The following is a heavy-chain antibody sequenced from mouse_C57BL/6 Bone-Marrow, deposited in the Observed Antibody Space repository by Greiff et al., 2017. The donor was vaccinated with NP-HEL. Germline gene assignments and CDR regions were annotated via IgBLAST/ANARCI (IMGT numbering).Heavy chain of an antibody. CDR1: GFNIKDDY. D-gene: IGHD1-1*01. V-gene: IGHV14-4*01. J-gene: IGHJ4*01. CDR3: TTGGSSPYAMDY. CDR2: IDPENGDT. Sequence: VQLQQSGAELVRPGASVKLSCTVSGFNIKDDYMHWVKQRPEQGLEWIGWIDPENGDTEYASKFQGKGPITAATSSNTAYLQLSILTSEDTAVYYCTTGGSSPYAMDYWGQGTSVTVSS.